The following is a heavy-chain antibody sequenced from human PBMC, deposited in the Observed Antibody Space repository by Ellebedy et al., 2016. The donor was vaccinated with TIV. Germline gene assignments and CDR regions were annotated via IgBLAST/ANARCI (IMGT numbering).Heavy chain of an antibody. J-gene: IGHJ4*02. CDR3: ARWTGTYYFDY. CDR1: GFTFSSYS. V-gene: IGHV3-21*01. D-gene: IGHD1-7*01. Sequence: GESLKISCAASGFTFSSYSMNWVRQAPGKGLEWVSSISSSSSYIYYADSVKGRFTISRDNAKNSLYLQMNSLRAEDTAVYYCARWTGTYYFDYWGQGTLVTVSS. CDR2: ISSSSSYI.